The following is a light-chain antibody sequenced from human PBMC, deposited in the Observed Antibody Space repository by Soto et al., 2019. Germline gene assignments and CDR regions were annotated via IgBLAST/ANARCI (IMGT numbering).Light chain of an antibody. CDR3: HQYGGSPGA. Sequence: EIVLTQSPGTLSLSPGERATLSCRASQSVTSSHLAWYQQKPGQAPRLLIYGVSSRATGIPDMFSGSGSGTDFTLSISSLEPEDFAVYFCHQYGGSPGAFGQGTKLEIK. V-gene: IGKV3-20*01. CDR2: GVS. J-gene: IGKJ2*01. CDR1: QSVTSSH.